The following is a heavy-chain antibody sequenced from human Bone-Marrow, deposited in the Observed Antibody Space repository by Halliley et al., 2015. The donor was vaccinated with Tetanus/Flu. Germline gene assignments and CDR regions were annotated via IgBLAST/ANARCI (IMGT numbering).Heavy chain of an antibody. Sequence: TLSLTCTVSNVSISPYFWTWIRQPPGRGLEWIGYIYYSGNTNYNVTLKSRVTISVDTSKRQFSLKVTSVTAADTAVYYCARIGPGLSQYGNTHFAYWGQGTLVPVSS. CDR2: IYYSGNT. D-gene: IGHD2-2*01. CDR1: NVSISPYF. V-gene: IGHV4-59*01. J-gene: IGHJ4*02. CDR3: ARIGPGLSQYGNTHFAY.